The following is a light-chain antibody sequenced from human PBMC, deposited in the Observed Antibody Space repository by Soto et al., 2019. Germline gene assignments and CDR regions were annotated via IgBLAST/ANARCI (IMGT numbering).Light chain of an antibody. V-gene: IGLV2-18*01. CDR1: STDFVSYNR. J-gene: IGLJ1*01. CDR3: SLYTSENTYV. CDR2: EAS. Sequence: SALNQPPSVSGSPGQSVTISCTGTSTDFVSYNRVSWYQQPPGTAPKLIIYEASNRPSGVPDRFSGSKSGNTASLTISGLQAADEADYYCSLYTSENTYVFGTGTKV.